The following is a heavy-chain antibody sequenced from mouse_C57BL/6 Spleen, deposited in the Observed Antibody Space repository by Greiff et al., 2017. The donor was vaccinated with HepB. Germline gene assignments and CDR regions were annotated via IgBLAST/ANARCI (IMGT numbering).Heavy chain of an antibody. D-gene: IGHD1-1*01. Sequence: EVQLQQSGPGLVKPSQSLSLTCSVTGYSITSGYYWNWIRQFPGNKLEWMGYISYDGSNNYNPSLKNRISITRDTSKNQFFLKLNSVTTEDTAAYYCAGTLITTVVVDYWGQGTTLTVSS. CDR1: GYSITSGYY. J-gene: IGHJ2*01. CDR2: ISYDGSN. CDR3: AGTLITTVVVDY. V-gene: IGHV3-6*01.